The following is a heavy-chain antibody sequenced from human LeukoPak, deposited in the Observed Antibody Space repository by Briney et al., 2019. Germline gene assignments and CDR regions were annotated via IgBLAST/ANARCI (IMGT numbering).Heavy chain of an antibody. Sequence: GGSLRLSCAASGFTFSTYSMNWVRQAPGKGLEWVSSISSSGSYIYYADSVKGRFTISRDNAKNTLYLQMSSLRAEDTAVYYCVKGRCSGSSCYGGDYWGQGTLVTVSS. CDR1: GFTFSTYS. CDR2: ISSSGSYI. D-gene: IGHD2-2*01. J-gene: IGHJ4*02. CDR3: VKGRCSGSSCYGGDY. V-gene: IGHV3-21*01.